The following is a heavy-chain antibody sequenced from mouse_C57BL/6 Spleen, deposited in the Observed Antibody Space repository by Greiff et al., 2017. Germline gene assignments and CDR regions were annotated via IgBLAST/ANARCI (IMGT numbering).Heavy chain of an antibody. CDR3: AREGYGNYWFAY. CDR2: IHPNSGST. Sequence: VKLQQPGAELVKPGASVKLSCKASGYTFTSYWMHWVKQRPGQGLEWIGMIHPNSGSTNYNEKFKSKATLTVDKSSSTAYMQLSSLTSEDAAVYYCAREGYGNYWFAYWGQGTLVTVSA. D-gene: IGHD2-1*01. CDR1: GYTFTSYW. V-gene: IGHV1-64*01. J-gene: IGHJ3*01.